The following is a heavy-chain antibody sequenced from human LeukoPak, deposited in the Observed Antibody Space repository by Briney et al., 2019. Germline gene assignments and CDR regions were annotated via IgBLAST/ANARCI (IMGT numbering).Heavy chain of an antibody. CDR3: ARRRYYDSSGYLE. D-gene: IGHD3-22*01. V-gene: IGHV4-39*01. J-gene: IGHJ1*01. CDR2: IYYSGRT. Sequence: SETLSLTCTIFGDSVSRSDSYWDWIRQPPGKGLEWIGTIYYSGRTYYSPSLKSRVTLSVDMSNNQLSLTLSSVTAADTALYFCARRRYYDSSGYLEWGQGTLVTVSS. CDR1: GDSVSRSDSY.